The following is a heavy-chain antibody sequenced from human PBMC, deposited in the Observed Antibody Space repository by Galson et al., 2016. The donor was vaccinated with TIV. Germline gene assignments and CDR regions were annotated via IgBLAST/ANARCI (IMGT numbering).Heavy chain of an antibody. D-gene: IGHD2-2*01. Sequence: FAISGDSVSSDSAAWNWVRQSPSRGLEWLGRTYYRSRWYYDYKVSVKSRITINPDTSKNQFSLQLNSVTPEDTAVYYCTRAAGKNGASCYATCETFDIWGQGTMVTVSS. J-gene: IGHJ3*02. CDR2: TYYRSRWYY. V-gene: IGHV6-1*01. CDR3: TRAAGKNGASCYATCETFDI. CDR1: GDSVSSDSAA.